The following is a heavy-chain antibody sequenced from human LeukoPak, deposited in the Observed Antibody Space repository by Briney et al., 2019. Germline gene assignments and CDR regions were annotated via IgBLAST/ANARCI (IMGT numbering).Heavy chain of an antibody. Sequence: PGGSLRLSCAASGFTVSSNYMSWVRQAPGKGLEWVSVIYSGGSTYYAGSVKGRFTISRDNSKNTLYLQMNSLRAEDTAVYYCAKGGPYGYYDSSGYPDYWGQGTLVTVSS. V-gene: IGHV3-66*01. CDR2: IYSGGST. D-gene: IGHD3-22*01. CDR1: GFTVSSNY. J-gene: IGHJ4*02. CDR3: AKGGPYGYYDSSGYPDY.